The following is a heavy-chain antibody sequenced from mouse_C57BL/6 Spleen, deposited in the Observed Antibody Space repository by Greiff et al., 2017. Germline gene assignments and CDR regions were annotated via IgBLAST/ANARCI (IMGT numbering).Heavy chain of an antibody. CDR1: GYTFTSYW. V-gene: IGHV1-55*01. D-gene: IGHD1-1*01. CDR2: IYPGSGST. J-gene: IGHJ4*01. Sequence: VQLQQPGAELVKPGASVKMSCTASGYTFTSYWITWVQQRPGQGLEWIGDIYPGSGSTNYTEKFKGKATLTVDTSSSTAYMQLSSLTSEDSAVYDCARLASLIQYGSRGRGMDYWGQGTSVTVSS. CDR3: ARLASLIQYGSRGRGMDY.